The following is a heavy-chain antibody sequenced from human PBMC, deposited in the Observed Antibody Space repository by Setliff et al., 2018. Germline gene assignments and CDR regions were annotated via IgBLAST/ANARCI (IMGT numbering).Heavy chain of an antibody. Sequence: NPSETLSLTCTVSGGSISSSSYYWGWIRQPPGKGLEWIGSIYYSGSTYYNPSLKSRVTISVDTSKNQFSLKLSSVTAADTALYYCTVYNTGSSKDHYWGQGTPVTVSS. V-gene: IGHV4-39*01. CDR3: TVYNTGSSKDHY. D-gene: IGHD2-8*02. CDR1: GGSISSSSYY. CDR2: IYYSGST. J-gene: IGHJ4*02.